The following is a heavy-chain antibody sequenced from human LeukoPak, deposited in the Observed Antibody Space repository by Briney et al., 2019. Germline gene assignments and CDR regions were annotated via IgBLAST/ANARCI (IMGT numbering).Heavy chain of an antibody. D-gene: IGHD5-12*01. CDR3: AETRGYSGYDHIDS. J-gene: IGHJ4*02. Sequence: GGSLRLSCAASGFILSHNTMAWVRQAPGKGLEWGSLVYSTGTTYYADSVKGRFTISRDNSRNSLLLQMNNLRAEDTAVYYCAETRGYSGYDHIDSWGQGTLVTVSS. CDR1: GFILSHNT. CDR2: VYSTGTT. V-gene: IGHV3-66*01.